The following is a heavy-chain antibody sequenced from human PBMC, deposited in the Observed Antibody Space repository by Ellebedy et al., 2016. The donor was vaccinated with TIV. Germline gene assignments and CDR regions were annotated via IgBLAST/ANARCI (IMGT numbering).Heavy chain of an antibody. V-gene: IGHV2-5*02. CDR1: GFSLTTSREA. J-gene: IGHJ4*02. D-gene: IGHD4-17*01. CDR2: IYWDGDE. Sequence: SGPTLVKPTQTLTLTCTFSGFSLTTSREAVGWIRQPPGKALEWLALIYWDGDERYNPFLKTRLSITKDTSKNQVVLTMNNMDPVDTATFYCAHRRYGLFDYWGPGTLVTVSS. CDR3: AHRRYGLFDY.